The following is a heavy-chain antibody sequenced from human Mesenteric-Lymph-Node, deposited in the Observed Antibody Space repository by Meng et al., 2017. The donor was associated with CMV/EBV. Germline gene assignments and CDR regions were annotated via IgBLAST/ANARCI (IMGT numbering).Heavy chain of an antibody. V-gene: IGHV3-48*04. CDR2: ISFTGHSI. CDR3: AREEDQRGFFDI. D-gene: IGHD2-2*01. CDR1: GFTFSSYS. Sequence: GGSLRLSCAASGFTFSSYSLNWVRQAPGKGLEWIAHISFTGHSIYYADSVKGRFTISRDNAKNSLYLQMNSLRAEDTAVYYCAREEDQRGFFDIWGQGTMVTVSS. J-gene: IGHJ3*02.